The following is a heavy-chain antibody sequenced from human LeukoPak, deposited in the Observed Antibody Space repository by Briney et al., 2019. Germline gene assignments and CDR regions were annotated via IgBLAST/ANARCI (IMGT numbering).Heavy chain of an antibody. CDR2: IYYSGST. CDR3: ARVGIFGVVDY. Sequence: PSETLSLTCTVSGGSISSYYWSWIRQPPGKGLEWIGYIYYSGSTNYNPSLKSRVTISVDTSKNQFSLKLSSVTAADTAVYYCARVGIFGVVDYWGQGTLVTVSS. V-gene: IGHV4-59*01. CDR1: GGSISSYY. J-gene: IGHJ4*02. D-gene: IGHD3-3*01.